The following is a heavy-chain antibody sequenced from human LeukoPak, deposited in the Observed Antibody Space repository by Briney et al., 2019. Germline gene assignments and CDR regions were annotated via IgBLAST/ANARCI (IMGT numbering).Heavy chain of an antibody. CDR3: ARDREVRGVILGYFDY. CDR2: IYYSGST. J-gene: IGHJ4*02. V-gene: IGHV4-31*03. CDR1: GGSISSGGYY. Sequence: SETLSLTCTVSGGSISSGGYYWSWIRQHPGKGLEWIGYIYYSGSTYYNPSLKSRVTISVDTSKNQFSLKLRSVTAADTAVYYCARDREVRGVILGYFDYWGQGTLVTVSS. D-gene: IGHD3-10*01.